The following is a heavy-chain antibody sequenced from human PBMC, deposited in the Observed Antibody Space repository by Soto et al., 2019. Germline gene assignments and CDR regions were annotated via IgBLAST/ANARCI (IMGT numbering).Heavy chain of an antibody. J-gene: IGHJ6*02. V-gene: IGHV4-59*01. CDR3: ARGTMVRGVIIDYYYYGMDV. CDR1: GGSISSYY. Sequence: PSETLSLTCTVSGGSISSYYWSWIRQPPGKGLEWIGYIYYSGSTNYNPSLKSRVTISVDTSKNQFSLKLSSVTAADTAVYYCARGTMVRGVIIDYYYYGMDVWGQGTTVTVSS. D-gene: IGHD3-10*01. CDR2: IYYSGST.